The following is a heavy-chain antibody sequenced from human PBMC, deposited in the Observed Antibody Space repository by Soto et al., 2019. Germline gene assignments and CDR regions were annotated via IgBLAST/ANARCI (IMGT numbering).Heavy chain of an antibody. CDR1: GFTFSSYA. J-gene: IGHJ6*02. D-gene: IGHD2-15*01. CDR3: ARSGGTCYSAGCYYYAMDV. Sequence: GGSLRLSCAASGFTFSSYAMSWVRQAPGKGLEWVSAISGSGGSTYYADSVKGRFTISRDNSKNTLYLQMNSLRAEDTAVYYCARSGGTCYSAGCYYYAMDVWGQGTTVTVSS. CDR2: ISGSGGST. V-gene: IGHV3-23*01.